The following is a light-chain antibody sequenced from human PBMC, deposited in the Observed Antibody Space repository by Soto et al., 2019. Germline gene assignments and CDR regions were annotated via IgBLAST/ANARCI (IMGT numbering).Light chain of an antibody. CDR1: QSVNTY. Sequence: EIVLTQSPPTLSLAPGERATVSCRTSQSVNTYLAWYQQKPCQAPSLLIYGASNRAPGIPDRFSASGSGTDFTLTISSLQPEDVAVYYCQQRSATWTFGQGTRVEI. CDR3: QQRSATWT. J-gene: IGKJ1*01. V-gene: IGKV3-11*01. CDR2: GAS.